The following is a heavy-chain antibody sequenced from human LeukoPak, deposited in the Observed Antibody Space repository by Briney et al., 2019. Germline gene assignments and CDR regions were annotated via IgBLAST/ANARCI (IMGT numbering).Heavy chain of an antibody. CDR2: INHSGST. D-gene: IGHD6-19*01. V-gene: IGHV4-34*01. Sequence: PSETLSLTCAVYGGSFSGYYWSWIRQPPGKGLEWIGEINHSGSTNYNPSLKSRVTISADKTKNQSSLKQSSVTAADTAVDYYAGGKPTPGWYSRGWSRAGTSDIWGQGKMVTVSS. J-gene: IGHJ3*02. CDR3: AGGKPTPGWYSRGWSRAGTSDI. CDR1: GGSFSGYY.